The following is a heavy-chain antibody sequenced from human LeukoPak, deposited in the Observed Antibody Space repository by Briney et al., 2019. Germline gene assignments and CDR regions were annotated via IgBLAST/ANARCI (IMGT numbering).Heavy chain of an antibody. J-gene: IGHJ4*02. V-gene: IGHV3-33*08. CDR2: IWYDGSNK. Sequence: GRSLRLSCAASGFTFSSYAMHWVRQAPGEGLEWVAVIWYDGSNKYYADSVKGRFTISRDNSKNTLYLQMNSLRAEDTAVYYCAREGKLTVGFDYWGQGTLVTVSS. CDR1: GFTFSSYA. D-gene: IGHD3-10*01. CDR3: AREGKLTVGFDY.